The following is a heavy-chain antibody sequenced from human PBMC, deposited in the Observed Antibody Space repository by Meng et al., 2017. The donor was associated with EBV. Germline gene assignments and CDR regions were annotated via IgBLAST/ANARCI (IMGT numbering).Heavy chain of an antibody. J-gene: IGHJ4*02. Sequence: QVQVVQSGDEVKKPGASVKVSCKASGYTFTGYYMHWVRQAPGQGLEWMGRINPNSGGTNYAQKFQGRVTMTRDTSASTAYMELSNLISEDTAVYYCAGAGFRGNYKSIDYWGQGTLVTVSS. CDR2: INPNSGGT. V-gene: IGHV1-2*06. CDR1: GYTFTGYY. CDR3: AGAGFRGNYKSIDY. D-gene: IGHD1-26*01.